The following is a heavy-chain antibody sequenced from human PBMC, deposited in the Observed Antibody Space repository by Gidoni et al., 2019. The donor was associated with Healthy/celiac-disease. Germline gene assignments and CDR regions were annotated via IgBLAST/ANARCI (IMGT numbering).Heavy chain of an antibody. Sequence: QVQLVESGGGVVQPGRSLRLSCAASGFTFRSYAMHWVRQAPGKGLEWVAVISYDGSNKYYADSVKGRFTISRDNSKNTLYLQMNSLRAEDTAVYYCARGSGGYSLESAFDIWGQGTMVTVSS. CDR1: GFTFRSYA. J-gene: IGHJ3*02. D-gene: IGHD5-18*01. V-gene: IGHV3-30-3*01. CDR3: ARGSGGYSLESAFDI. CDR2: ISYDGSNK.